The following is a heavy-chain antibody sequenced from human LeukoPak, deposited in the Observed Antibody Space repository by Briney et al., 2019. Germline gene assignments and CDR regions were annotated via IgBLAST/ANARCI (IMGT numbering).Heavy chain of an antibody. CDR3: ARDSPDYYGSGSLPYFDY. CDR1: GFTFSSYS. CDR2: ISSSSTI. D-gene: IGHD3-10*01. V-gene: IGHV3-48*04. J-gene: IGHJ4*02. Sequence: GGSLRLSCAASGFTFSSYSMNWVRQAPGKGLEWVSYISSSSTIYYADSVKGRFTISRDNAKNSLYLQMNSLRAEDTAVYYCARDSPDYYGSGSLPYFDYWGQGTLVTVSS.